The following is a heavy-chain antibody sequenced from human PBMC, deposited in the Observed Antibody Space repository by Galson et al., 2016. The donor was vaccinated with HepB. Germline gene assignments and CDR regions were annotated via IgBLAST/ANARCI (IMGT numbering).Heavy chain of an antibody. CDR1: GFSFSSFT. Sequence: SLRLSCAASGFSFSSFTMHWVRRAPGTGLEWLALVSPDGDKGYYADSVRGRLTISRDNSRNTVYLHISSLRPDDTATYFCARARVVTGIYDAFNVWGQGTVVTVPS. CDR2: VSPDGDKG. CDR3: ARARVVTGIYDAFNV. V-gene: IGHV3-30*04. D-gene: IGHD2-21*02. J-gene: IGHJ3*01.